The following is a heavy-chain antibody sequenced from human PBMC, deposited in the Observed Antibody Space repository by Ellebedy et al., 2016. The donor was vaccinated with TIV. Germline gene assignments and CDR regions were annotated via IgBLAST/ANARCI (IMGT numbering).Heavy chain of an antibody. CDR1: GLTFSSYG. D-gene: IGHD1-26*01. CDR3: ATSLVGAPVLGADY. J-gene: IGHJ4*02. CDR2: IQYDGSNK. Sequence: GGSLRLXCAASGLTFSSYGMHWVRQAPDKGLEWVAFIQYDGSNKYYVDSVKDRFTISRDNYHSILYLQMNSLRVEDSAVYYCATSLVGAPVLGADYWGRGTLVTVSS. V-gene: IGHV3-30*02.